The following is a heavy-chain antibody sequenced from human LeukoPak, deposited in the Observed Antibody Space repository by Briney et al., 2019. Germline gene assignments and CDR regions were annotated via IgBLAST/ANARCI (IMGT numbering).Heavy chain of an antibody. V-gene: IGHV3-11*01. CDR3: AREPRARTWEEFDY. CDR2: ISNSGRTI. D-gene: IGHD1-14*01. J-gene: IGHJ4*02. Sequence: GGSLRLPCAASGFTFSDYYMSWIRQAPGKGLEWVSYISNSGRTIYYADSVKGRFTISRDNAKNSLYLQMNSLRAEDTAVYYCAREPRARTWEEFDYWGQGTLVTVSS. CDR1: GFTFSDYY.